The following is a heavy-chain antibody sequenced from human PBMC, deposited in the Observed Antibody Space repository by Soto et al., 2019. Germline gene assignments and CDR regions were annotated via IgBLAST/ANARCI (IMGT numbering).Heavy chain of an antibody. J-gene: IGHJ4*02. D-gene: IGHD3-22*01. CDR3: ARLGGYYQAFDS. Sequence: SETLSLTCTVSGGSIRDYYWGWIRRSPGKGLEWIGYIYYTGTTKYNPSLKSRVTISVDSSKNQFSLKLDSVTAADTAVYYCARLGGYYQAFDSWGQGTLVTVSS. V-gene: IGHV4-59*08. CDR1: GGSIRDYY. CDR2: IYYTGTT.